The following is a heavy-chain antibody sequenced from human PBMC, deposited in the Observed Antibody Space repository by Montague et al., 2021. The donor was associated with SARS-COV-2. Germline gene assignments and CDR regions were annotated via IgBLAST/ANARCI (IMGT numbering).Heavy chain of an antibody. CDR3: ARGARQGYGFRLGSFDF. J-gene: IGHJ4*02. CDR1: GGSFSGHY. Sequence: SETLSLTCAVYGGSFSGHYWNWIRQPPGKGLEWIGEINHSGRINNNPSLKSRVTMSVDTSRNQFSLKLSSVTAADTAVYYCARGARQGYGFRLGSFDFWGQGTLVTVSS. CDR2: INHSGRI. D-gene: IGHD3-10*01. V-gene: IGHV4-34*01.